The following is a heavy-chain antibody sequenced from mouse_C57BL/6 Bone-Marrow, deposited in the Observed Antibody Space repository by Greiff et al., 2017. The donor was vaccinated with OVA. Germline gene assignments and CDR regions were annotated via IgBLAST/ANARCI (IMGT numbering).Heavy chain of an antibody. V-gene: IGHV1-69*01. CDR3: ARIGSPLFDY. D-gene: IGHD1-1*01. CDR2: IDPSDSYT. Sequence: VQLQQPGAELVMPGASVKLSCKASGYTFTSYWMHWVKQRPGQGLEWIGEIDPSDSYTNYNQKFKGKSTLTVDKSSSTAYMQLSSLTSEDSAVYYCARIGSPLFDYWGQGTTLTVSS. CDR1: GYTFTSYW. J-gene: IGHJ2*01.